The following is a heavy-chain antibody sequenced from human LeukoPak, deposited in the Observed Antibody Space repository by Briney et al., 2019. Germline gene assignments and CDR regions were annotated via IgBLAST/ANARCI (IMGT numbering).Heavy chain of an antibody. CDR3: AKGKTYYYYYMDV. Sequence: PGGSLRLSCAASGFTFSSYGMHWVRQAPGKGLEWVAFIRYDGGNKYYADSVKGRFTISRDNSKNTLYLQMNSLRAEDTAVYYCAKGKTYYYYYMDVWGKGTTVTVSS. V-gene: IGHV3-30*02. CDR2: IRYDGGNK. CDR1: GFTFSSYG. J-gene: IGHJ6*03.